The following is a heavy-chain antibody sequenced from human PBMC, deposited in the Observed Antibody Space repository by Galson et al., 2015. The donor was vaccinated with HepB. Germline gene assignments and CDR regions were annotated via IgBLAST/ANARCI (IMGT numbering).Heavy chain of an antibody. V-gene: IGHV3-21*01. J-gene: IGHJ6*04. CDR3: ARGGVVVAADYYGMDV. CDR2: ISSSSSYI. Sequence: CLRLSCAASGFTFSSYSMNWVRQAPGKGLEWVSSISSSSSYIYYADSVKGRFTISRDNAKNSLYLQMNSLRAEDTAVYYCARGGVVVAADYYGMDVRGKGTTVPVS. D-gene: IGHD2-2*01. CDR1: GFTFSSYS.